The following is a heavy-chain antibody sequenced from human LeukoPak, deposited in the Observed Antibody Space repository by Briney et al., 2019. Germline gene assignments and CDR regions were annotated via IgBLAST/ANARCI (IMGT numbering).Heavy chain of an antibody. J-gene: IGHJ4*02. CDR3: ASXRGVXXXXXRWXXX. Sequence: KPSENLSRTCSVYGVSCSGFYWSWIRPPPGNGLEGCGEINHSGSTNDNPSQKRRDTISVDTSKNQFSLKRSLMTAAETAVYYWASXRGVXXXXXRWXXXWGQGTLVTVSS. CDR2: INHSGST. D-gene: IGHD6-13*01. CDR1: GVSCSGFY. V-gene: IGHV4-34*01.